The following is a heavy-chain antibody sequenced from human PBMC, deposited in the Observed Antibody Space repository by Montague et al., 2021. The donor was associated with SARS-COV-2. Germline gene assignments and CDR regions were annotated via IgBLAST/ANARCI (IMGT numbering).Heavy chain of an antibody. J-gene: IGHJ5*02. CDR3: ARLWDFYGSGSYKHSWFDP. D-gene: IGHD3-10*01. CDR1: AGSISTNSYY. CDR2: ISYSGST. V-gene: IGHV4-39*02. Sequence: SETLSLTCTVSAGSISTNSYYWAWIRQPPGKGQEWIGSISYSGSTYFNPSLESRLTMSVDTSKNHFSLKLSSVTAADTAVYYCARLWDFYGSGSYKHSWFDPWGQGTRVTVSS.